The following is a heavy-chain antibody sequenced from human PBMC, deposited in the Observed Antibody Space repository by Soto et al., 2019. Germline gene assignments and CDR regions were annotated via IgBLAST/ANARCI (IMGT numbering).Heavy chain of an antibody. CDR2: FDPEDGET. J-gene: IGHJ6*02. D-gene: IGHD1-26*01. V-gene: IGHV1-24*01. CDR3: ATQARELLADYYYYGMDV. Sequence: GASVKVSCKVSGYTLTELSMHWVRQAPGKGLEWMGGFDPEDGETIYAQKFQGRVTMTEDTSTDTAYMELSSLRSEDTAVYYCATQARELLADYYYYGMDVWGQGTTVTV. CDR1: GYTLTELS.